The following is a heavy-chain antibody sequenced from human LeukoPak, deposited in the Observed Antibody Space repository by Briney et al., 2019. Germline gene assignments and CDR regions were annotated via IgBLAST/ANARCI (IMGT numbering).Heavy chain of an antibody. D-gene: IGHD2-15*01. Sequence: PSETLSLTCTVSGGAISDNYWSWIRQPPGKGLEWIGYAYYSGHTNYNSSLKSRVTMSLDTSKSQFSLRLSSVTAADTAVYFCARHPFATPFDYWGPGTLVTVSS. CDR3: ARHPFATPFDY. V-gene: IGHV4-59*08. CDR1: GGAISDNY. J-gene: IGHJ4*02. CDR2: AYYSGHT.